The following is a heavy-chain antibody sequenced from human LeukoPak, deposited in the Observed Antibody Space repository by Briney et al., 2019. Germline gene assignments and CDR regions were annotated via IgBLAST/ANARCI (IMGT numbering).Heavy chain of an antibody. Sequence: SETLSLTCTVSGGSISSYYWSWIRQPPGKGLEWIGEINHSGSTNYNPSLKSRVTISVDTSKNQFSLKLSSVTAADTAVYYCAIDRSGSYSYWGQGTLVTVSS. CDR2: INHSGST. J-gene: IGHJ4*02. D-gene: IGHD1-26*01. CDR3: AIDRSGSYSY. V-gene: IGHV4-34*01. CDR1: GGSISSYY.